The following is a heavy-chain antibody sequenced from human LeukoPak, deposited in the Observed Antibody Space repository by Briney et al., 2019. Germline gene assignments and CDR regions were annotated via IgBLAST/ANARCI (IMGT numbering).Heavy chain of an antibody. CDR1: VFTFSSYE. CDR3: ARLTGTTFLLDY. CDR2: ISSSGSTI. V-gene: IGHV3-48*03. Sequence: GGSLRLSCAAIVFTFSSYEMNWVRQAPGKGLKWVPYISSSGSTIYYPDSVKGRFTISRDNAKNSLYLQMNSLRAEDTAVYYCARLTGTTFLLDYWGQGTLVTVSS. D-gene: IGHD1-7*01. J-gene: IGHJ4*02.